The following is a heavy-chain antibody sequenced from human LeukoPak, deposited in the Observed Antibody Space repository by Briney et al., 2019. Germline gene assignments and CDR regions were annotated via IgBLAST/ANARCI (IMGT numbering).Heavy chain of an antibody. V-gene: IGHV3-48*04. CDR2: IRSSSSTI. Sequence: GGALRLSWGGAGFNLRSFFWKWGRPAPGEGVGGVSYIRSSSSTIYYADSVKGRFTISRDNAKNSLYLQMNSLRAEDTGVYYCARGALLQYYMDVWGKGTTVTVSS. J-gene: IGHJ6*03. CDR3: ARGALLQYYMDV. CDR1: GFNLRSFF.